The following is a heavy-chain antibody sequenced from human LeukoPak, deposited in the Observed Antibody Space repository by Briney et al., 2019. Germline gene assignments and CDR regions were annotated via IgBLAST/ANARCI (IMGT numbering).Heavy chain of an antibody. CDR3: ARGPARSSPNWYYDY. D-gene: IGHD1-1*01. J-gene: IGHJ4*02. V-gene: IGHV3-20*01. Sequence: PGRSLRLSCAASGFNLDGYAMSWVRQAPGKGLEWVSGINWNGGYIYYADSVKGRFTISRDDARNSLYLQMNSLRAEDTAFYHCARGPARSSPNWYYDYWGQGTLVTVSS. CDR1: GFNLDGYA. CDR2: INWNGGYI.